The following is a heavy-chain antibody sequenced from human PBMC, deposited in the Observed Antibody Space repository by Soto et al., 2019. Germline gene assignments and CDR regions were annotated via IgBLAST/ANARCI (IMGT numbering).Heavy chain of an antibody. V-gene: IGHV1-69*04. J-gene: IGHJ4*02. CDR2: IIPSYDRT. Sequence: SVKVSCKASGGTFSSYAIHWVRQAPVQGLEWLGKIIPSYDRTNYAQKFQGRVTVTADTYTTTAYMELSSLRSDDTAVYYCARDPSNDYGGDTFDYWGQGTLVTVSS. CDR3: ARDPSNDYGGDTFDY. CDR1: GGTFSSYA. D-gene: IGHD4-17*01.